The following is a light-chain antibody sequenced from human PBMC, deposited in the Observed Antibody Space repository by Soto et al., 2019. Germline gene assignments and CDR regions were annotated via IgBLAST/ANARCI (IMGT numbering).Light chain of an antibody. CDR3: QQYNSYPYT. CDR1: QRISIW. Sequence: DIQMTQSPSTLSASIGDRVTITCRASQRISIWLAWYQQKPGEAPKLLVFKASSLESGVPLRFSGSGSGTEFTLTISSLQPDDFATYYCQQYNSYPYTFGQGTKLEI. V-gene: IGKV1-5*03. J-gene: IGKJ2*01. CDR2: KAS.